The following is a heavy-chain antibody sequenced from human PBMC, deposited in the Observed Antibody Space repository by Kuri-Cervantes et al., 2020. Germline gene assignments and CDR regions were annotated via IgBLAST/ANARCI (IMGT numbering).Heavy chain of an antibody. CDR3: ARDYCYYDFWSGCSGLDY. CDR1: GYIFTDFY. Sequence: ASVKVSCKTSGYIFTDFYIHWVRRAPGQGLEWMGWINPNSGGTNYAQKFQGRVTMTRDTSISTAYMELSRLRSEDTAVYYCARDYCYYDFWSGCSGLDYWGQGTLVTVSS. J-gene: IGHJ4*02. D-gene: IGHD3-3*01. V-gene: IGHV1-2*02. CDR2: INPNSGGT.